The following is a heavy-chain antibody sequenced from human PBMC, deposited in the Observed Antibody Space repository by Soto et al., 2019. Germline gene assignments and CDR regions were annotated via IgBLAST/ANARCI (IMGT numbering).Heavy chain of an antibody. Sequence: GGSLRLSCAASGFTFSSYWMHWVRQAPGKGLVWVSRINSDGSSTSYADSVKGRFTISRDNAKNTLYLQMNSLRAEDTAVYYCARVGEMATMHLDPPDFDYWGQGTRVTVSS. D-gene: IGHD5-12*01. CDR1: GFTFSSYW. J-gene: IGHJ4*02. CDR2: INSDGSST. V-gene: IGHV3-74*01. CDR3: ARVGEMATMHLDPPDFDY.